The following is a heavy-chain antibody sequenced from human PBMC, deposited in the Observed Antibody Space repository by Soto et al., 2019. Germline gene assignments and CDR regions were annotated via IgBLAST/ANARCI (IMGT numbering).Heavy chain of an antibody. CDR2: ISSDGSKQ. CDR1: GFTFSTYG. CDR3: AKDGVGGAGQLWLVRFPDY. Sequence: QVQLVDSGGGVVQPGGSLRLSCAASGFTFSTYGMHWVRQAPGKGLEWVAVISSDGSKQYYTDSVKGRFTISRDNSKNTLYLQMNSLRAEDTVIYYCAKDGVGGAGQLWLVRFPDYWGQGTQVTVSS. J-gene: IGHJ4*02. V-gene: IGHV3-30*18. D-gene: IGHD6-19*01.